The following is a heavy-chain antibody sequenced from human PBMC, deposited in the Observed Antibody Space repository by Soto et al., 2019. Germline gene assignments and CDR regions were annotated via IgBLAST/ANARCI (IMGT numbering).Heavy chain of an antibody. CDR1: GYTFTGYY. J-gene: IGHJ3*02. V-gene: IGHV1-2*02. Sequence: GASVKVSCKASGYTFTGYYMHWVRQAPGQGLEWMGWINPNSGGTNYAQKFQGRVTMTRDTSISTAYMELSRLRSDDTAVYYCARTVGDSSWSDRGAFDIWGQGTMVTVSS. CDR2: INPNSGGT. CDR3: ARTVGDSSWSDRGAFDI. D-gene: IGHD6-13*01.